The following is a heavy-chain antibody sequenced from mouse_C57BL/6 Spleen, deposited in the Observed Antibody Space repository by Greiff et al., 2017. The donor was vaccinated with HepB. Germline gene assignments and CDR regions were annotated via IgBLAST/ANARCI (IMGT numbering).Heavy chain of an antibody. J-gene: IGHJ1*03. V-gene: IGHV1-81*01. CDR3: AREDYGSSYGWYFDV. CDR1: GYTFTSYG. D-gene: IGHD1-1*01. Sequence: VKLMESGAELARPGVSVKLSCKASGYTFTSYGISWVKQRTGQGLEWIGEIYPRSGNTYYNEKFKGKATLTADKSSSTAYMELRSLTSEDSAVYFCAREDYGSSYGWYFDVWGTGTTVTVSS. CDR2: IYPRSGNT.